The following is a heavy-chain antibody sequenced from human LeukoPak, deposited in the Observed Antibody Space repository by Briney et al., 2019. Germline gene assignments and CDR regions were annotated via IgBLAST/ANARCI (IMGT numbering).Heavy chain of an antibody. D-gene: IGHD1-14*01. Sequence: GGSLTLSCAAPGFTFSHYSLHWVRQAPGKGLEWVAAISADGSDKYYAYSVKGRFTISRDNTNNQSYLQMSIHRTDAPAHYFCSKDPEVPPTPRFDCWGQGALVTVSS. V-gene: IGHV3-30*04. CDR3: SKDPEVPPTPRFDC. J-gene: IGHJ4*01. CDR2: ISADGSDK. CDR1: GFTFSHYS.